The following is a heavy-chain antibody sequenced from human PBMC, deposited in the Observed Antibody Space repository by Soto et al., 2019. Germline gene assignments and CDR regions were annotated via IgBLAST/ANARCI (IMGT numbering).Heavy chain of an antibody. CDR3: ARALIWSRGISFFYGMDV. CDR1: GFTFGSYD. D-gene: IGHD3-10*01. CDR2: ITTPGAT. J-gene: IGHJ6*02. V-gene: IGHV3-13*01. Sequence: GGSLRLSCAASGFTFGSYDLYWVRQATGKGLEWVSTITTPGATYYSGSVKGRFTISRENAKDSFYLQMNSLRAEDTAVYYCARALIWSRGISFFYGMDVWGQGTTVTVSS.